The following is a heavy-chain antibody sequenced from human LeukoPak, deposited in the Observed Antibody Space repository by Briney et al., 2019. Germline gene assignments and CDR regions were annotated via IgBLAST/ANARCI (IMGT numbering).Heavy chain of an antibody. V-gene: IGHV4-59*01. D-gene: IGHD5-24*01. Sequence: SETLSLTCTVSGGSITSYFWSWIRQPPGKGLEWIGYISYTGRTNYNPSLKSRVTMSVDTSKKQLPLRLTSVTAADTAVYYCARRDDYNQGIDYWGQGALVTVSS. CDR1: GGSITSYF. J-gene: IGHJ4*02. CDR2: ISYTGRT. CDR3: ARRDDYNQGIDY.